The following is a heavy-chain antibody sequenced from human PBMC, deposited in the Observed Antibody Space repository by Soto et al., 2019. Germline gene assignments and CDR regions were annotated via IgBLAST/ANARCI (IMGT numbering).Heavy chain of an antibody. Sequence: GESLKISCAASGFTFGRYWMHWVRQAPGKGLVWLSHIEHDVTVTSYADSVKGRFTISRDNAKNTLYLQMNSLRAEDTAVYYCARSSYPYYFDLWGQGTLVTVSS. CDR3: ARSSYPYYFDL. CDR2: IEHDVTVT. CDR1: GFTFGRYW. J-gene: IGHJ4*02. V-gene: IGHV3-74*01.